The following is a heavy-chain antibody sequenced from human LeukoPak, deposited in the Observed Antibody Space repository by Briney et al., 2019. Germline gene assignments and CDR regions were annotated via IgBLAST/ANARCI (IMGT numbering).Heavy chain of an antibody. V-gene: IGHV3-30*18. CDR3: AKGEKLYYDILTGYGDY. CDR1: GFTFTTHW. Sequence: GGSLRLSCATSGFTFTTHWMHWVRQAPGKGLEWVAVISYDGSNKYYADSVKGRFTISRDNSKNTLYLQMNSLRAEDTAVYYCAKGEKLYYDILTGYGDYWGQGTLVTVSS. J-gene: IGHJ4*02. D-gene: IGHD3-9*01. CDR2: ISYDGSNK.